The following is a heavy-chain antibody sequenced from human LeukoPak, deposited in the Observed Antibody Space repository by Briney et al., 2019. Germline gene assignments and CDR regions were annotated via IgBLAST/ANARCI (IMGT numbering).Heavy chain of an antibody. J-gene: IGHJ4*02. Sequence: PGGSLRLSCAASGFTFSSYSMNWVRQAPGKGLEWVSSISSSSSYIYYADSVKGRFTISRDNAKNSLYLQMNSLRAEDTAVYYCAGERGGWRGSYFDYWGQGTLVTVSS. D-gene: IGHD1-26*01. CDR3: AGERGGWRGSYFDY. V-gene: IGHV3-21*01. CDR1: GFTFSSYS. CDR2: ISSSSSYI.